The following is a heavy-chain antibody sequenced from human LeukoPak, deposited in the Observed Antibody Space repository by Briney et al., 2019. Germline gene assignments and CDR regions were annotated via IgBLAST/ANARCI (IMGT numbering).Heavy chain of an antibody. CDR2: IKKDGSEK. Sequence: PGGSLRLSCAASGFTFSSYWMSWVRQAPGKGLEWVANIKKDGSEKYYVDSVKGRFTISRDNAKNSLYLQMNSLRAEDTAVYYCARGTNLGFTIFGVGVAFDPWGQGTLVTVSS. D-gene: IGHD3-3*01. J-gene: IGHJ5*02. V-gene: IGHV3-7*01. CDR3: ARGTNLGFTIFGVGVAFDP. CDR1: GFTFSSYW.